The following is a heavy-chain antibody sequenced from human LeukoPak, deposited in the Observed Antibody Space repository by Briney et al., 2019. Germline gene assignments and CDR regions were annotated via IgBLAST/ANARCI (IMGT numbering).Heavy chain of an antibody. V-gene: IGHV3-74*01. CDR1: GFTFSSYW. J-gene: IGHJ4*02. CDR3: AKDYYASSSGYFDY. CDR2: INSDGSST. Sequence: GGSLRLSCAASGFTFSSYWMHWVRQAPGKGLVWVSRINSDGSSTSYADSVKGRFTISRDNAKNTLYLQMNSLRADDTAVYYCAKDYYASSSGYFDYWGQGTLVTVSP. D-gene: IGHD3-10*01.